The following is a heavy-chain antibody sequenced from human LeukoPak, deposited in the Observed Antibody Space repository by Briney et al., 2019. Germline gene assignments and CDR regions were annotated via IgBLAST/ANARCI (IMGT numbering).Heavy chain of an antibody. Sequence: GGALRLSCAASGFTFSSYWMSWVRQAPGKGLEGVANIKQDGSEKYYVDSVKGRFTISRDNAKNSLYLQMNSLRAEDTAVYYCARDSDYYDSSGHHYWGQGTLVTVSS. J-gene: IGHJ4*02. D-gene: IGHD3-22*01. CDR3: ARDSDYYDSSGHHY. V-gene: IGHV3-7*01. CDR1: GFTFSSYW. CDR2: IKQDGSEK.